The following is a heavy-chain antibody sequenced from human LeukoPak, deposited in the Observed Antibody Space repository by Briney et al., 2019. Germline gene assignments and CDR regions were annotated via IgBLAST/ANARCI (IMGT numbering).Heavy chain of an antibody. CDR1: GGTFSSYA. D-gene: IGHD4-17*01. J-gene: IGHJ5*02. Sequence: SVKVSCKASGGTFSSYAISWVRQAPGQGLEWMGGIIPIFGTANYAQKFQGRVTITADESTSTAYMELGSLRSEDTAVYYCAVSYDYGDENWFDPWGQGTLVTVSS. CDR2: IIPIFGTA. CDR3: AVSYDYGDENWFDP. V-gene: IGHV1-69*13.